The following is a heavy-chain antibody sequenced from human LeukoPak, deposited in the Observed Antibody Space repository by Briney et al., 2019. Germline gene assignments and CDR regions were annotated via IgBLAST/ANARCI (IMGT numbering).Heavy chain of an antibody. CDR3: ARDLYYDILTGYPNPLFDY. CDR1: GYTFTSYG. V-gene: IGHV1-18*01. Sequence: CASVKVSCKASGYTFTSYGIRWVRQAPGQGLEWMGWISAYNGNTNYAQKLQGRVTMTTDTSTSTAYMELRSLRSDDTAVYYCARDLYYDILTGYPNPLFDYWGQGTLVTVSS. J-gene: IGHJ4*02. D-gene: IGHD3-9*01. CDR2: ISAYNGNT.